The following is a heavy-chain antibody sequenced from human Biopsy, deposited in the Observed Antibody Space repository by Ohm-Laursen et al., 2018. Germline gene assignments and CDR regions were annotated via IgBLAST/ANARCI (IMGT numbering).Heavy chain of an antibody. J-gene: IGHJ4*02. CDR1: GFSFSSYS. CDR2: TDTTSGTK. CDR3: VRGWWKRSSLFLDH. Sequence: SLRLSCAASGFSFSSYSMNWARQAPGKGLEWVSYTDTTSGTKFYADSVKGRFTISRDNAKNSLYLQMTSLRAEDTAVYFCVRGWWKRSSLFLDHWGQGSLVTVSS. V-gene: IGHV3-48*01. D-gene: IGHD2-15*01.